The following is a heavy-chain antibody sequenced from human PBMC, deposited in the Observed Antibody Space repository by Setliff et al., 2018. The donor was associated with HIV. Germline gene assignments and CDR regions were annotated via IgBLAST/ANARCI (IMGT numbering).Heavy chain of an antibody. CDR2: IYYSGST. D-gene: IGHD3-22*01. CDR1: GDSISSGYY. Sequence: SETLSLTCAVSGDSISSGYYWSWIRQPPGKGLEWIGYIYYSGSTNYNPSLKSRVTISLDTSKNQFSLKLSSVTAADTAVYFCARDPHYFDTSGYYSYFYFDYWGHGTLVTVSS. V-gene: IGHV4-61*01. J-gene: IGHJ4*01. CDR3: ARDPHYFDTSGYYSYFYFDY.